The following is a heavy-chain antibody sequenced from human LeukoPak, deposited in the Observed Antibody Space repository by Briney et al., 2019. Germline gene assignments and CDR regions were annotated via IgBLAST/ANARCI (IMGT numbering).Heavy chain of an antibody. Sequence: GGSLRLSCAASGFTFSSYGMHWVRQAPGKGLEWVAVIWYDGSNKYYADSVKGRFTISRGNSKNTLYLQMNSLRAEDTAVYYCAKGAIWQPRDWGQGTLVTVSS. J-gene: IGHJ4*02. CDR3: AKGAIWQPRD. V-gene: IGHV3-33*06. CDR2: IWYDGSNK. D-gene: IGHD3-16*01. CDR1: GFTFSSYG.